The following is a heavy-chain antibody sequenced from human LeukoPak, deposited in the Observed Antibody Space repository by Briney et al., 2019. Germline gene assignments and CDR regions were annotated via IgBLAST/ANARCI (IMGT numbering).Heavy chain of an antibody. CDR1: GFTFSSYW. CDR3: ARAPPSQRGYSGYDWFPPYYYYYYMDV. D-gene: IGHD5-12*01. Sequence: PGGSLRLSCAASGFTFSSYWMHWVRQAPGKGLVWVSRINSDGSSTSYADSVKGRFTISRDNAKNTLYLQMNSLRAEDTAVYYCARAPPSQRGYSGYDWFPPYYYYYYMDVWGKGTTVTVSS. CDR2: INSDGSST. V-gene: IGHV3-74*01. J-gene: IGHJ6*03.